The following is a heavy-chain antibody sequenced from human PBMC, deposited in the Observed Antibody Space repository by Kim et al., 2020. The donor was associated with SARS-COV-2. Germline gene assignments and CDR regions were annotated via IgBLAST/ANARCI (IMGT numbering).Heavy chain of an antibody. CDR3: ARDLEDYTTTSDGEPTDY. Sequence: ASVKVSCKTSGYTFTSYYLHWVRQAPGQGLEWLGTINPGGGHTSYRQTLQGRVTMTRDTSTSTVFLELSGLTFEDTAVYYCARDLEDYTTTSDGEPTDYWGQGTLVVVSS. CDR1: GYTFTSYY. CDR2: INPGGGHT. J-gene: IGHJ4*02. V-gene: IGHV1-46*04. D-gene: IGHD2-2*02.